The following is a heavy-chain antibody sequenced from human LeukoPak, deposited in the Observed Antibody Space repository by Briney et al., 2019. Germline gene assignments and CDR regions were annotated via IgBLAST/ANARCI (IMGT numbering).Heavy chain of an antibody. CDR3: ARDLLIVVRGVILPDHIDY. Sequence: TGGSLRLSCAASGFTFSSYAMHWVRQAPGKGLEWVAVISYDGSNKYYADSVKGRFTISRDNSKNTLYLQMNGLRAEDTAVYYCARDLLIVVRGVILPDHIDYWGQGTLVTVSS. D-gene: IGHD3-10*01. CDR2: ISYDGSNK. V-gene: IGHV3-30*04. CDR1: GFTFSSYA. J-gene: IGHJ4*02.